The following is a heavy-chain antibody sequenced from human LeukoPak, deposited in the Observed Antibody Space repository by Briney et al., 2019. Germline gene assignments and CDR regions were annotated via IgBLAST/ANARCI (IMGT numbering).Heavy chain of an antibody. CDR2: ISGSGGST. CDR3: AKDLPADIVVEPAAGRSSLRYYYYGMDV. J-gene: IGHJ6*04. CDR1: GFIFSNYA. D-gene: IGHD2-2*01. V-gene: IGHV3-23*01. Sequence: GGSLRLSCAASGFIFSNYAMYWVGQAPGKGVEGGSAISGSGGSTYYADSVKGRFTISRDNSKNTLYLQMNSLRAEDTAVYYCAKDLPADIVVEPAAGRSSLRYYYYGMDVWGKGTTVTVSS.